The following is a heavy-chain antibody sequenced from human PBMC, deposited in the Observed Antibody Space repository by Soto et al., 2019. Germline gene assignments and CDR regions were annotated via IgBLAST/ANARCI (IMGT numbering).Heavy chain of an antibody. CDR3: AKVSYGFDYVSSSAWFDQ. Sequence: QVQLQESGPGLVKPSWTLSLTCTVSGESISSNYWWTWVRQPPGKGLEWIAEVYHSGSTNYNPSLTSQVSLSVEKIKNQCSMRLSSVPYADATVYYCAKVSYGFDYVSSSAWFDQWGQGTLVNVFS. D-gene: IGHD3-10*02. V-gene: IGHV4-4*02. CDR2: VYHSGST. CDR1: GESISSNYW. J-gene: IGHJ5*01.